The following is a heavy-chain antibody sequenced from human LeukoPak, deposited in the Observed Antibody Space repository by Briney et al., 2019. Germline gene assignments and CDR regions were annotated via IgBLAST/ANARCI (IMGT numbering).Heavy chain of an antibody. V-gene: IGHV3-43*02. J-gene: IGHJ5*02. CDR1: GFTFGDYP. CDR3: AKDMGGSGRNWASNWFDP. CDR2: ISPDGGRS. Sequence: GGSLRLSCASSGFTFGDYPMHWIRQTPGQGLEWVSLISPDGGRSFQADSVRGRFTISRDNSKNSLYLQMNSLRSEDTALYYCAKDMGGSGRNWASNWFDPWGQGTLVTVSS. D-gene: IGHD1-26*01.